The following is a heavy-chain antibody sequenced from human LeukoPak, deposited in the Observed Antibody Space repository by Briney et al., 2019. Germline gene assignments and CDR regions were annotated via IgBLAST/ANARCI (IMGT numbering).Heavy chain of an antibody. V-gene: IGHV4-59*01. J-gene: IGHJ4*02. CDR3: ARGYFYFDY. CDR1: GDSISSYY. CDR2: IYYSGST. Sequence: PSETLSLTCTVSGDSISSYYWSWIRRPPGKGLEWIGYIYYSGSTDSNPSLKSRVVISVDTSKNQFSLKLSSVTAADTAVYYCARGYFYFDYWGQGTLVTVSS. D-gene: IGHD1-26*01.